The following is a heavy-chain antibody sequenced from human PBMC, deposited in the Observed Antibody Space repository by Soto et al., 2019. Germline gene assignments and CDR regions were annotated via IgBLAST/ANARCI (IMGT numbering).Heavy chain of an antibody. CDR1: GYKFTAYY. J-gene: IGHJ5*02. V-gene: IGHV1-2*02. CDR2: INPGSGAT. Sequence: GAAVKLCCKASGYKFTAYYMHWVRQAPGQGLEWMGWINPGSGATSYAQTFQGRVTMTRDTSLNTVYMEVTCLRPDDTAVYYCATLSTGYFRYTSFYSCLDPWG. D-gene: IGHD3-16*02. CDR3: ATLSTGYFRYTSFYSCLDP.